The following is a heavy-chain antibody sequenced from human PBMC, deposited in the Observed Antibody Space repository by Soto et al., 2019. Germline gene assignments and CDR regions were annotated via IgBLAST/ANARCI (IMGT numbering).Heavy chain of an antibody. V-gene: IGHV1-46*03. J-gene: IGHJ6*03. Sequence: ASVKVSCKASGYTFTSYYMHWVRQAPGQGLEWMGIINPSGGSTSYAQKFQGRVTMTRDTSTSTVYMELSSLRSEDTAVYYCAIKKEIAAAVRSEIGMDYMDVWGKGTTVTVSS. CDR3: AIKKEIAAAVRSEIGMDYMDV. D-gene: IGHD6-13*01. CDR1: GYTFTSYY. CDR2: INPSGGST.